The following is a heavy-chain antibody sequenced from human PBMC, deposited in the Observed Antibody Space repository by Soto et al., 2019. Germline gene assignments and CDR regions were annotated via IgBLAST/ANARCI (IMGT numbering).Heavy chain of an antibody. V-gene: IGHV5-51*01. Sequence: GECLKSSGTGSGYSFSTYWIAWVRQMPGKGLEWMGIIYPGDSDTRYSPSFQGQVTISADTSTKTAYLQWSSLKASDTAIYYCARLPQFLWFGQLTSRVYYFNYWGPVTLVPVS. D-gene: IGHD3-10*01. CDR1: GYSFSTYW. J-gene: IGHJ4*01. CDR2: IYPGDSDT. CDR3: ARLPQFLWFGQLTSRVYYFNY.